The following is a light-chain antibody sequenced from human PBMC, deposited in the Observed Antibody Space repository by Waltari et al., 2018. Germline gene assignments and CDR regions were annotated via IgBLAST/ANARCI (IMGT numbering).Light chain of an antibody. Sequence: DIQMTQSPSSLSASVGDRVTITCRASRDISNFLGWFQQKPGKAPKSLIYGASRLQSGVPSKFSGSGSGTDFTLTITSLQPEDFATYYCQQYHSYPPTFGPGTKVDVK. CDR2: GAS. CDR1: RDISNF. CDR3: QQYHSYPPT. J-gene: IGKJ3*01. V-gene: IGKV1-16*02.